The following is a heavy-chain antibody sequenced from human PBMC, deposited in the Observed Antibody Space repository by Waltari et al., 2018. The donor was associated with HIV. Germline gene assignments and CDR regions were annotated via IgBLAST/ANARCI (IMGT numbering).Heavy chain of an antibody. CDR3: ARTYDILTGFGWFDP. D-gene: IGHD3-9*01. J-gene: IGHJ5*02. V-gene: IGHV1-3*01. CDR1: GYTFTTYT. CDR2: INDGNGNT. Sequence: QVQLVQSGAEVKNPGASVKVSCKASGYTFTTYTIHWVRQAPGQRLEGMGWINDGNGNTKYSQNFQDRVTFTRDTSASTAYMELSSLRSEDTALYYCARTYDILTGFGWFDPWGQGTLVTVSS.